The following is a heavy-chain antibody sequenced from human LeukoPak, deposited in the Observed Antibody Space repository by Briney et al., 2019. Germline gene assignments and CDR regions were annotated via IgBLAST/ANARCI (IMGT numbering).Heavy chain of an antibody. CDR1: GGSISSGGYY. J-gene: IGHJ4*02. CDR3: ASSVDTAMARNFGY. Sequence: SETLSLTCTVSGGSISSGGYYWSWIRQHPGKGLGWIGYIYYSGSTYYNPSLKSRVTISVDTSRNQFSLKLSSVTAADTAVYYCASSVDTAMARNFGYWGQGTLVTVSS. D-gene: IGHD5-18*01. CDR2: IYYSGST. V-gene: IGHV4-31*03.